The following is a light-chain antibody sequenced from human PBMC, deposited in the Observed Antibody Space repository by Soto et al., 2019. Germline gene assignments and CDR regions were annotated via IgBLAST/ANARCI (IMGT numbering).Light chain of an antibody. V-gene: IGKV3-15*01. CDR1: QSISTN. Sequence: EIVMTQSPATVSVSPGERATLSCRASQSISTNVAWYQQKPGQALRLLIYDASTRATGISTRFSGSGSGTEFTLTIGSLQSEDFAIYYCQQYNNWPPLTFGGGTKVEI. CDR3: QQYNNWPPLT. CDR2: DAS. J-gene: IGKJ4*01.